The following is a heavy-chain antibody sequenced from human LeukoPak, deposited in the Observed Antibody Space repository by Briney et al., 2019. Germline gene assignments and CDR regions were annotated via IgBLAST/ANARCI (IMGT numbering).Heavy chain of an antibody. V-gene: IGHV3-74*01. J-gene: IGHJ3*02. CDR2: IKSDGSST. Sequence: GGSLRLSCAASGFTFSSYWMHWVRQAPGKGLVWVSCIKSDGSSTSYADSVKGRFTISRDNAKNTLYLQMNSLRAEDTAVYYCARRGALADAFDIWGQGTMVTVSS. CDR1: GFTFSSYW. CDR3: ARRGALADAFDI.